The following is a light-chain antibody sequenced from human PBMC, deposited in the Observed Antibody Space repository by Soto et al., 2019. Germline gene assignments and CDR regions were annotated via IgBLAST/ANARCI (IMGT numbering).Light chain of an antibody. CDR1: QAIRND. V-gene: IGKV1-6*02. CDR3: LQDNSYPWT. Sequence: AIQMTQSPSSLSASVGDRVTITCRASQAIRNDLGWYQKKPGKAPRLLIYARSSLHIGVPSRFSGNGSATDFTLTISSLQPEDFATYYCLQDNSYPWTFGQGTKVDI. CDR2: ARS. J-gene: IGKJ1*01.